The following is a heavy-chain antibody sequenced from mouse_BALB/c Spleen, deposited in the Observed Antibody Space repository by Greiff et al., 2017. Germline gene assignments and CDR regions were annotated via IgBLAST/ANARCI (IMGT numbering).Heavy chain of an antibody. V-gene: IGHV3-6*02. CDR1: GYSITSGYY. J-gene: IGHJ2*01. CDR3: AREDAGYFDY. CDR2: ISYDGSN. Sequence: DVKLVESGPGLVKPSQSLSLTCSVTGYSITSGYYWNWIRQFPGNKLEWMGYISYDGSNNYNPSLKNRISITRDTSKNQFFLKLNSVTTEDTATYYCAREDAGYFDYWGQGTTLTVSS.